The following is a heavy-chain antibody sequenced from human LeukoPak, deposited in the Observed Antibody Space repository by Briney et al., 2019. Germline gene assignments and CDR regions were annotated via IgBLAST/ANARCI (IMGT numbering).Heavy chain of an antibody. CDR1: GFTFDDYA. CDR3: ARAFKYSMSGYYFDY. CDR2: ISWNSGSI. V-gene: IGHV3-9*01. D-gene: IGHD2-21*01. Sequence: GGSLRLSCAASGFTFDDYAMHWVRQAPGKGLEWVSGISWNSGSIGYADSVKGRFTISRDNAKNSLYLQMSSLRAEDTALYYCARAFKYSMSGYYFDYWGQGTLVTVSS. J-gene: IGHJ4*02.